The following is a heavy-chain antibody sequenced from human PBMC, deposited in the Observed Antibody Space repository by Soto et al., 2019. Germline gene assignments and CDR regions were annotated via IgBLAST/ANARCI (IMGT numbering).Heavy chain of an antibody. D-gene: IGHD4-17*01. V-gene: IGHV4-34*01. CDR2: INHSGST. CDR3: ARAPTIDYGDSWGGWFDP. J-gene: IGHJ5*02. CDR1: GGSFSGYY. Sequence: SETLSLTCAVYGGSFSGYYWSWIRQPPGKGLEWIGEINHSGSTNYNPSLKSRVTISVDTSKNQFSLKLSSVTAADTAVYYCARAPTIDYGDSWGGWFDPWGQGTLVTVSS.